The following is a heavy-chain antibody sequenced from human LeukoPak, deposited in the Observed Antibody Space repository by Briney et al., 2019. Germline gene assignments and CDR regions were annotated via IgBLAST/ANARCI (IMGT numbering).Heavy chain of an antibody. CDR2: IIPIFGTA. CDR3: ARANSSGYYYYY. D-gene: IGHD3-22*01. J-gene: IGHJ4*02. CDR1: GYTFTGYY. V-gene: IGHV1-69*13. Sequence: SVKVSCKASGYTFTGYYMHWVRQAPGQGLEWMGGIIPIFGTANYAQKFQGRVTITADESTSTAYMELSSLRSEDTAVYYCARANSSGYYYYYWGQGTLVTVSS.